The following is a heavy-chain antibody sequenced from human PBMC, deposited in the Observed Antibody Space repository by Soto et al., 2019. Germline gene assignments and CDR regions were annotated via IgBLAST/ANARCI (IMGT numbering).Heavy chain of an antibody. CDR1: GFTFNTYT. CDR3: ARARSSGWHYLDL. CDR2: ISYGSTYI. J-gene: IGHJ4*02. D-gene: IGHD6-19*01. Sequence: QVQLVESGGGVVQPGRSLTVSCAASGFTFNTYTIHWVRQAPGKGLEWVAVISYGSTYIYYADSVKGRFTISRDDSKNTLSLQMNNLTVGDTAVYYCARARSSGWHYLDLWGQGTLVTVSS. V-gene: IGHV3-30-3*01.